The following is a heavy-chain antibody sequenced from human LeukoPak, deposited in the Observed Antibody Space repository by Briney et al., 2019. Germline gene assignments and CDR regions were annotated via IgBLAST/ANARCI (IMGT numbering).Heavy chain of an antibody. CDR2: INHNGNVN. D-gene: IGHD3-16*01. CDR3: ARGGGLDV. Sequence: GSLRLSCAASGFTFSSYWMNWARRAPGKGLEWVASINHNGNVNYYVDSVKGRFTISRDNAKNSLYLQMSNLGAEDTAVYFCARGGGLDVWGQGATVTVSS. V-gene: IGHV3-7*03. J-gene: IGHJ6*02. CDR1: GFTFSSYW.